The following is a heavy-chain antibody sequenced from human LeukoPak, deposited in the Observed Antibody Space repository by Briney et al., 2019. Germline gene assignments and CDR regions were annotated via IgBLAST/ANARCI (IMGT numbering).Heavy chain of an antibody. CDR1: GFTFSSYG. V-gene: IGHV3-23*01. Sequence: GGSLRLSCAASGFTFSSYGMSWVRQAPGKGLEWVSGISDSGGTTYYVDSVKGRFTISRDNSKNTLYLQMNSLTAEDTAVYYCAKDPREGWLQSAYWGQGTLVTVSS. CDR2: ISDSGGTT. J-gene: IGHJ4*02. D-gene: IGHD5-24*01. CDR3: AKDPREGWLQSAY.